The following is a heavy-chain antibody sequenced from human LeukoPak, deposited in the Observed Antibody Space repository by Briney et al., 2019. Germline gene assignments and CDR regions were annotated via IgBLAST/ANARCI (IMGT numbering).Heavy chain of an antibody. CDR3: ATYSGTSYLQFDY. V-gene: IGHV4-39*01. Sequence: SETLSLTCTVSGGSISSSPYYWGWIRQPPGKGLDWIGSISDSGSTYHNPSLKCRATISVDTYKNRFYMNLISVTAADTAVYYCATYSGTSYLQFDYWGQGTLVTVSS. D-gene: IGHD1-26*01. J-gene: IGHJ4*02. CDR2: ISDSGST. CDR1: GGSISSSPYY.